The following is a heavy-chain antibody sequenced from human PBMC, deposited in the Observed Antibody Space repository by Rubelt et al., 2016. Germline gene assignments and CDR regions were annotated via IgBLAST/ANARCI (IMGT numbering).Heavy chain of an antibody. D-gene: IGHD1-26*01. J-gene: IGHJ1*01. Sequence: EVQLVQSGAEVKKPGESLKISCKGSGYSFTNYWIGWVRQMPGKGLEWMGIIYPGDSDTRYSPAFQWQVSISADKSSGTAYLQWSSLKASDTAMYYCARLFGGTNYNYFQHWGQGTLVTVSS. CDR1: GYSFTNYW. V-gene: IGHV5-51*01. CDR2: IYPGDSDT. CDR3: ARLFGGTNYNYFQH.